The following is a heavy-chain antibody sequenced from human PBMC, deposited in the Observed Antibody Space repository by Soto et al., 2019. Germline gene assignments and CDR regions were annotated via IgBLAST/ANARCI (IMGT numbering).Heavy chain of an antibody. Sequence: SETLSLTCAVSGGSISSSNWWSWVSQPPGKGLEWIGEIYHSGSTNYNPSLKSRVTISVDKSKNQFSLKLSSVTAADTAVYYCAREVPAAIPNNWFDPWGQGTLVTVSS. CDR1: GGSISSSNW. J-gene: IGHJ5*02. CDR3: AREVPAAIPNNWFDP. CDR2: IYHSGST. D-gene: IGHD2-2*02. V-gene: IGHV4-4*02.